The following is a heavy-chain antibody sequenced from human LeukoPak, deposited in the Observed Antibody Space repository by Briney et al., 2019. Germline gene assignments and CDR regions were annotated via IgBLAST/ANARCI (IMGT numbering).Heavy chain of an antibody. CDR1: GFTFSSYG. CDR3: ARAVSNYYFWYFDL. Sequence: GGSLRLSCAASGFTFSSYGMHWVRQAPGKGLEWVAVIWYDGSNKYYADSVKGRFTISRDNSKNTLYLQMNSLRAEDTAVYYCARAVSNYYFWYFDLWGRGTLVTVSS. CDR2: IWYDGSNK. J-gene: IGHJ2*01. D-gene: IGHD4-11*01. V-gene: IGHV3-33*01.